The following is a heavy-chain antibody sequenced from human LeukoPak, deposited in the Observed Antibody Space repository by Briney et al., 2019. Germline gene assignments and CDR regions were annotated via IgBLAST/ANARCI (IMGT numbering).Heavy chain of an antibody. CDR2: IYYSGST. D-gene: IGHD6-13*01. CDR1: GGSISSHY. J-gene: IGHJ5*02. Sequence: SETLSLTCTVSGGSISSHYWSWIRQPPGKGLEWIGYIYYSGSTNYNPSLKSRVTISVDTSKNQFSLKLSSVIAADTAVYYCARESGEGNIAAAGVWFDPWGQGTLVTVSS. CDR3: ARESGEGNIAAAGVWFDP. V-gene: IGHV4-59*11.